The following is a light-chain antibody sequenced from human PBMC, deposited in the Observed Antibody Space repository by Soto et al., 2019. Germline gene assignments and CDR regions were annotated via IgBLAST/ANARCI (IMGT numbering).Light chain of an antibody. CDR2: DAS. V-gene: IGKV3-11*01. Sequence: EIVCTQSPSTLSLSPGERATLSCRASQSVSIYLAWYQQKPGQAPRLLIYDASNRATGIPARFSGSGSGTDFTLTISSLEPEDFAVYYCQQRSNWTPITFGQGTRLEIK. CDR1: QSVSIY. CDR3: QQRSNWTPIT. J-gene: IGKJ5*01.